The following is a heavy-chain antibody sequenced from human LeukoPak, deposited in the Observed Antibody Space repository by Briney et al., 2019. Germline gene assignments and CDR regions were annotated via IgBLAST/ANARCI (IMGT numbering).Heavy chain of an antibody. CDR2: IYTSGST. Sequence: SETLSLTCTVSDYWSWIRQPAGKGLEWIGRIYTSGSTNYNPSLKSRVTISGDTSKNQFSLRLSSVTAADTAVYYCARASYSYDINGWVPFDYWGQGTLVTVSS. CDR3: ARASYSYDINGWVPFDY. J-gene: IGHJ4*02. D-gene: IGHD3-22*01. V-gene: IGHV4-4*07. CDR1: DY.